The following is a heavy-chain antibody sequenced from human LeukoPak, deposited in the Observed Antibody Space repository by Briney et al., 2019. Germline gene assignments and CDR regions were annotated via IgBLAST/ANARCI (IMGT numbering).Heavy chain of an antibody. CDR3: AAASSSPSNWFDP. J-gene: IGHJ5*02. CDR1: GGSISSYY. D-gene: IGHD6-6*01. CDR2: IYYSGST. Sequence: SETLSLTCTVSGGSISSYYWSWIRQPPGKGLEWIGYIYYSGSTNYNPSLKSRVTISVDTSKNQSSLKLSSVTAADTAVYYCAAASSSPSNWFDPWGQGTLVTVSS. V-gene: IGHV4-59*01.